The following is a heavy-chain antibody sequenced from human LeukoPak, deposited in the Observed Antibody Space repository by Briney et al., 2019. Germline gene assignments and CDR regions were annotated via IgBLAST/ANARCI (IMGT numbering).Heavy chain of an antibody. J-gene: IGHJ4*02. CDR3: ARISSDYYDSSGSDY. V-gene: IGHV1-46*01. Sequence: RASVKVSCKASGYTFTSYYMHWVRQAPGQGLEWMGIINPSGGSTSYAQKFQGRVTMTRDMSTSTVYMELSSLRSEDTAVYYCARISSDYYDSSGSDYWGQGTLVTVSS. CDR2: INPSGGST. CDR1: GYTFTSYY. D-gene: IGHD3-22*01.